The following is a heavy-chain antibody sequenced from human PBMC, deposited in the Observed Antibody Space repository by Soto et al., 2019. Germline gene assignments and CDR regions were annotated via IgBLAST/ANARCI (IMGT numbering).Heavy chain of an antibody. Sequence: QVPLVQSGAEVKKPGASVKVSCKASGYTFTSYGISWVRQAPGQGLEWMGWISAYNGNTNYAQKLQGRVTMTTDTSTSTAYMVLRSLRSDYTAVYYCARVASFWKPTAYYFDYWGQGTLVTVSS. D-gene: IGHD1-1*01. CDR2: ISAYNGNT. CDR1: GYTFTSYG. J-gene: IGHJ4*02. V-gene: IGHV1-18*01. CDR3: ARVASFWKPTAYYFDY.